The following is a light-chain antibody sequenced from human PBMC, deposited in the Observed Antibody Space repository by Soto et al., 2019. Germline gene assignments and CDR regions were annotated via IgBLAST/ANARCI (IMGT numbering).Light chain of an antibody. CDR2: DAS. CDR3: QQYYSYPWT. V-gene: IGKV1-5*01. Sequence: MTQSASALSASVGDRVTITCRASQSIRGWLAWYQQKPGKPPKLLIYDASSLEGGVPSRFSGSGSGTEFTLTISSLQPDDVATYYCQQYYSYPWTFGHGTKVDVK. CDR1: QSIRGW. J-gene: IGKJ1*01.